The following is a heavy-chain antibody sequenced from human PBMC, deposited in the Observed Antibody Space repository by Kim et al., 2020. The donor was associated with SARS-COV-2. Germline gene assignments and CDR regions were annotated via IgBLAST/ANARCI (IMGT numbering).Heavy chain of an antibody. CDR1: GFTFSSYS. V-gene: IGHV3-21*01. CDR2: ISSSSSYI. J-gene: IGHJ6*02. CDR3: ARDRPALAARPYYGMDV. Sequence: GGSLRLSCAASGFTFSSYSMNWVRQAPGKGLEWVSSISSSSSYIYYADSVKGRFTISRDNAKNSLYLQMNSLRAEDTAVYYCARDRPALAARPYYGMDVWGPGTTVTVSS. D-gene: IGHD6-6*01.